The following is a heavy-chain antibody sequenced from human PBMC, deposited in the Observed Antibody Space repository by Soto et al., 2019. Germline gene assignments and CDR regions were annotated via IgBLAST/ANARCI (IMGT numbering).Heavy chain of an antibody. D-gene: IGHD3-10*01. Sequence: GGSLRLSCAASGFTFSSYAMSWVRQAPGKGLEWVSAISGSGGSTYYADSVKGRFTISRDNSKNTLYLQMNSLRAEDTAVYYCAKDRSIISPMVRGVYMDVWGKGTTVTVSS. CDR2: ISGSGGST. CDR1: GFTFSSYA. J-gene: IGHJ6*03. CDR3: AKDRSIISPMVRGVYMDV. V-gene: IGHV3-23*01.